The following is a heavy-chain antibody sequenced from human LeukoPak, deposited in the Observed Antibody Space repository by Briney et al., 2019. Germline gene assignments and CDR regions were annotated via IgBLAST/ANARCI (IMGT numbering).Heavy chain of an antibody. D-gene: IGHD3-3*01. CDR2: ISPDSNYK. J-gene: IGHJ3*02. V-gene: IGHV3-21*01. CDR1: GFTFSTYS. Sequence: NPGGSLRLSCAASGFTFSTYSMNWLRLAPGKGLEWVSSISPDSNYKYYVDSVKGRFTISRDNAKSSLYLQMNSLRAEDTAVYYCARSGILEWLDDAFDIWGQGTMVTVSS. CDR3: ARSGILEWLDDAFDI.